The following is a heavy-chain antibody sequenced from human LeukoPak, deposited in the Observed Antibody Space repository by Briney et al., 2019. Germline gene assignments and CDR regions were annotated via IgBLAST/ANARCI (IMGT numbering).Heavy chain of an antibody. V-gene: IGHV1-69*13. CDR1: GGTFSSYA. Sequence: ASVKVSCKASGGTFSSYAISWVRQAPGQGLEWMGGIIPIFGTANYAQKFQGRVTITADESTSTAYMELNSLRAEDTAVYYCAREGEYGDYEGYFDYWGQGTLVTVSS. J-gene: IGHJ4*02. CDR3: AREGEYGDYEGYFDY. CDR2: IIPIFGTA. D-gene: IGHD4-17*01.